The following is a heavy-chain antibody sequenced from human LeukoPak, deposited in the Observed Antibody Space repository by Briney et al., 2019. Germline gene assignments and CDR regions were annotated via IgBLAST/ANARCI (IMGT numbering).Heavy chain of an antibody. Sequence: PGGSLRLSCAASGFTFSSYWMSWVRQAPGKGLEWVSAISISGTKTYYGDSVKGRFIISRDNSKNTLYLQMNSLRVEDTAIYYCANEIRPNDYWGRGTLVTVAS. CDR3: ANEIRPNDY. J-gene: IGHJ4*02. V-gene: IGHV3-23*01. CDR1: GFTFSSYW. CDR2: ISISGTKT. D-gene: IGHD4-17*01.